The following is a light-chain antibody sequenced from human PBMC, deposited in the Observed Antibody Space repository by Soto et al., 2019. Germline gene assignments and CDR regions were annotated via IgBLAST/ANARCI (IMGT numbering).Light chain of an antibody. CDR1: QGIRND. CDR2: DAS. V-gene: IGKV1-6*01. Sequence: AIEMTQSPSSLSASVGDRVTITCRASQGIRNDLGWYQQKPGKAPKILIYDASSLQSGVPSRFIGSGSGTDFTLTISSLQPEDFATYYCLQDYNYPRTFGQGTKVEIK. CDR3: LQDYNYPRT. J-gene: IGKJ1*01.